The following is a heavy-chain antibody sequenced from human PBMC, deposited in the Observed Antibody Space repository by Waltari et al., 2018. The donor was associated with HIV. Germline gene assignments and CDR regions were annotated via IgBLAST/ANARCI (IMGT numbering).Heavy chain of an antibody. V-gene: IGHV3-30*18. CDR3: AKGWGTHDYSNFPVFDY. CDR2: ISYDGNNQ. CDR1: GFTFISYG. J-gene: IGHJ4*02. D-gene: IGHD4-4*01. Sequence: QVQLVESGGGVVQPGRSLRLSCAASGFTFISYGLPWVRQAPGNGLEWFAVISYDGNNQYYADSVKGRFTISRDNSKNTLYLQMDSLRTEDTAVYYCAKGWGTHDYSNFPVFDYWGQGALVTVSS.